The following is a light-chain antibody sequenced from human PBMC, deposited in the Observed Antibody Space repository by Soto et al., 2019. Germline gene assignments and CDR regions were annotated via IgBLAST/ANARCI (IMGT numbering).Light chain of an antibody. J-gene: IGLJ1*01. CDR1: SSDIGAYQY. V-gene: IGLV2-14*01. CDR2: EVS. CDR3: TSYTSSSTLAYV. Sequence: QSALTQPASVSGSPGQSIAISCAGTSSDIGAYQYVSWYQQYPGKAPKLIIYEVSNRPSGVSHRFSGSKSGNTASLTISGLQAEDEDDYYCTSYTSSSTLAYVFGTGTKLTVL.